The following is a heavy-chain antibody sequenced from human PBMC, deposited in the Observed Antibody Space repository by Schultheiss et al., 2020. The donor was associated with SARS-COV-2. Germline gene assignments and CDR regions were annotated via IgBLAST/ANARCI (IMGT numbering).Heavy chain of an antibody. Sequence: SETLSLTCTVSGGSISRSGYYWGWIRQSPGKGLEWIGSMFYTDNTYYNPPLKSRVTMSVDESKNQFSLRLSSVTAADTAVYYCAVKYYYGSGSYGWFDPWGQGTLVTVSS. CDR3: AVKYYYGSGSYGWFDP. D-gene: IGHD3-10*01. V-gene: IGHV4-39*07. J-gene: IGHJ5*02. CDR1: GGSISRSGYY. CDR2: MFYTDNT.